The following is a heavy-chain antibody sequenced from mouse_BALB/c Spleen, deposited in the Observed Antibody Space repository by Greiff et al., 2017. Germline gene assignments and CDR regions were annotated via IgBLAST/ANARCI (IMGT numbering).Heavy chain of an antibody. CDR1: GFTFSSYG. CDR2: ISSGGSYT. D-gene: IGHD2-3*01. V-gene: IGHV5-6*01. J-gene: IGHJ4*01. Sequence: EVQVVESGGDLVKPGGSLKLSCAASGFTFSSYGMSWVRQTPDKRLEWVATISSGGSYTYYPDSVKGRFTISRDNAKNTLYLQMSSLKSEDTAMYYCARGGDGYFPSMDYWGQGTSVTVSS. CDR3: ARGGDGYFPSMDY.